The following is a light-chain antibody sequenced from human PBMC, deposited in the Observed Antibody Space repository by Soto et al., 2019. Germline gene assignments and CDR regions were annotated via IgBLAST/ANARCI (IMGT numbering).Light chain of an antibody. CDR2: NND. V-gene: IGLV1-44*01. J-gene: IGLJ2*01. CDR1: TSNIGGNA. Sequence: VLTQPPSASGTPGQRVTISCSGSTSNIGGNAVNWYRQLPGTAPKLLIDNNDQRPSGVPDRFSGSKSGTSASLTVSGLQSEDEADYYCAAWDDSLEGVLFGGGTKLTVL. CDR3: AAWDDSLEGVL.